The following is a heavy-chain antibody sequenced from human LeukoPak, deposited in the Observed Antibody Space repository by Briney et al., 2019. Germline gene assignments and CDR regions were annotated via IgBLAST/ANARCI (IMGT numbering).Heavy chain of an antibody. D-gene: IGHD3-16*01. J-gene: IGHJ1*01. CDR1: GFTFSDYD. V-gene: IGHV3-69-1*02. CDR3: GRAFPPLRTSSAGDL. Sequence: GGSLRLSCSASGFTFSDYDMNWVRQAPGKGLEWVSSISGLSTHIYYGDSVKGRFSISRDNAKNSVYLQMNSLGVEDTAIYYCGRAFPPLRTSSAGDLWGQGFLVTVSS. CDR2: ISGLSTHI.